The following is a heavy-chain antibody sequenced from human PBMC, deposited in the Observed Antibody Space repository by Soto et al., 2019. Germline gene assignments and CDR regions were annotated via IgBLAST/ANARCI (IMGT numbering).Heavy chain of an antibody. CDR3: ARVSPFIAAASLEFDP. V-gene: IGHV4-34*01. J-gene: IGHJ5*02. CDR1: GGSISGYY. Sequence: SETLSLTCTVSGGSISGYYWSWIRQPPGKGLEWIGEINHSGSTNYNPSLKSRVTISVDTSKNQFSLKLSSVTAADTAVYYCARVSPFIAAASLEFDPWGQGTLVTVSS. CDR2: INHSGST. D-gene: IGHD6-13*01.